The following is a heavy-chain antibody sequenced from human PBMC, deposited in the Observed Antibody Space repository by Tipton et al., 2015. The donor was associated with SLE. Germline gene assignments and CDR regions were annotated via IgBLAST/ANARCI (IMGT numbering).Heavy chain of an antibody. V-gene: IGHV4-59*11. CDR2: IYYSGTT. J-gene: IGHJ4*02. Sequence: GLVKPSGTLSLTCTVPGGSITSRYWNWVRQPPGKGLEWIGYIYYSGTTSYNSSLKSRVTISVDSAKNQFSLKVSSVTAADTAVYFRARGDFWSGLDYWGQGALVTVSS. D-gene: IGHD3-3*01. CDR3: ARGDFWSGLDY. CDR1: GGSITSRY.